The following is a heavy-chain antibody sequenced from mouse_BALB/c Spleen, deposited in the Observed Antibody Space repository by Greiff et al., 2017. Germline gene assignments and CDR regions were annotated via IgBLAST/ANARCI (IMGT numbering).Heavy chain of an antibody. V-gene: IGHV1-87*01. J-gene: IGHJ3*01. D-gene: IGHD1-2*01. CDR1: GYTFTSYW. Sequence: VQLQQSGAELARPGASVKLSCKASGYTFTSYWMQWVKQRPGQGLEWIGAIYPGDGDTRYTQKFKGKATLTADKSSSTAYMQLSSLASEDSAVYYCARRGAATAPFAYWGQGTLVTVSA. CDR3: ARRGAATAPFAY. CDR2: IYPGDGDT.